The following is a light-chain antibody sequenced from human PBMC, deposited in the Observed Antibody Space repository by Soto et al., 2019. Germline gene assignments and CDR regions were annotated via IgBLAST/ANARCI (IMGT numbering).Light chain of an antibody. CDR3: QQYGSSPLT. Sequence: EIVLTQSPGTLSLSPGERATLSCRASQSVSGSSLAWYQHTPGQGPRLLIYAASSRAAGVPDRFSGSGSGTDFTLTISRLEPEDFAVYYCQQYGSSPLTFGQGSKVDIK. V-gene: IGKV3-20*01. CDR2: AAS. CDR1: QSVSGSS. J-gene: IGKJ1*01.